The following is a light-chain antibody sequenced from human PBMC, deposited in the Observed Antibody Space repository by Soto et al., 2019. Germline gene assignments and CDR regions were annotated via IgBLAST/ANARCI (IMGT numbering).Light chain of an antibody. V-gene: IGLV2-14*01. CDR2: EVS. J-gene: IGLJ1*01. CDR3: SSYTSRSPRLV. CDR1: SGDVGGYNY. Sequence: QSVVTHPDCVSGSPGQSITISWAGNSGDVGGYNYVSWYQQHPGKAPKLMIYEVSNRPSGVSNRFSGSKSGNTASLTISGLQAEDDANDQCSSYTSRSPRLVFGTCTNVIV.